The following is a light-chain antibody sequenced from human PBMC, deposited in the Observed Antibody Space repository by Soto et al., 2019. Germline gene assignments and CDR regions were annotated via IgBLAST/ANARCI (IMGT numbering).Light chain of an antibody. V-gene: IGKV3-20*01. CDR3: QQYGSS. Sequence: EIVLTQSPGTLSLSPGERATLSCRASQSVRSSYLAWYQQKTGQAPRLLIYGAFSRAPGIPDRFSGSGSGTDFTLAISRLEPEDFAVYYCQQYGSSFGGGTKVEIK. CDR2: GAF. CDR1: QSVRSSY. J-gene: IGKJ4*01.